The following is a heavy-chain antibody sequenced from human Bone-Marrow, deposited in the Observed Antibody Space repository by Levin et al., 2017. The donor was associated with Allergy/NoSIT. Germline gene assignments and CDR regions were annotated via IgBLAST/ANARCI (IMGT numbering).Heavy chain of an antibody. CDR2: IYSGGGT. J-gene: IGHJ4*02. CDR1: GFTIHNNY. V-gene: IGHV3-53*01. Sequence: LSLTCAVSGFTIHNNYMSWVRQAPGKGLEWVSLIYSGGGTYYADSVKGRFTISRDNSKNTLYLQMNSLRAEDTAVYYCAARNIAWPQWGQGSLVTVSS. D-gene: IGHD6-13*01. CDR3: AARNIAWPQ.